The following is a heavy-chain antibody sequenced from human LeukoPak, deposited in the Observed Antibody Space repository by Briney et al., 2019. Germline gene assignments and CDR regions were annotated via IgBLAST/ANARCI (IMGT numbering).Heavy chain of an antibody. CDR1: GGSISSGGYY. CDR2: IYYSGST. Sequence: SQTLSLTCTVSGGSISSGGYYWSWIRQHPGKGLEWIEYIYYSGSTYYNPSLKSRVTISVDTSKNQFSLKLSSVTAADTAVYYCARGLQLRGIFDYFDYWGQGTLVTVSS. J-gene: IGHJ4*02. D-gene: IGHD5-24*01. V-gene: IGHV4-31*03. CDR3: ARGLQLRGIFDYFDY.